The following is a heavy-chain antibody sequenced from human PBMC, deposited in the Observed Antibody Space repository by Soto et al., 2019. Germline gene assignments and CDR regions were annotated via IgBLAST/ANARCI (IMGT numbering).Heavy chain of an antibody. J-gene: IGHJ6*02. CDR1: GFTFSSYG. CDR3: VGALTYEVPYYYYGMDV. D-gene: IGHD3-16*01. CDR2: IWYDGSNK. Sequence: GALRLSCAASGFTFSSYGMHWVRQAPGKGLEWVAVIWYDGSNKYYADSVKGRFTISRDNDKKSLYLQMDSLRVEDTAVYYCVGALTYEVPYYYYGMDVCGQGTTVTVS. V-gene: IGHV3-33*01.